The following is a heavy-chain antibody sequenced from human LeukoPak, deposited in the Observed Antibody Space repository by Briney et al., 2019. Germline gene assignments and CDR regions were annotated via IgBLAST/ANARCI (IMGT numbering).Heavy chain of an antibody. CDR1: GFTFSSYS. V-gene: IGHV3-48*01. J-gene: IGHJ4*02. D-gene: IGHD3-22*01. CDR2: ISSSSSTI. CDR3: AKDFSPDSSGYYYSGNFDY. Sequence: PGGSLRLSCAASGFTFSSYSMNWVRQAPGKGLEWVSYISSSSSTIYYADSVKGRFTISRDNSKNTLYLQMNSLRAEDTAVYYCAKDFSPDSSGYYYSGNFDYWGQGTLVTVSS.